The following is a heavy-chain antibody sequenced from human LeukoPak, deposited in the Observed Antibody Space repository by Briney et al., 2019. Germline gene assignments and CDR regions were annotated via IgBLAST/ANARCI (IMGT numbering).Heavy chain of an antibody. CDR3: ARGSLDYGDTNNWFDP. Sequence: PGGSLGLSCAASGFTFSSYAMHWVRQAPGKGLEWVAVISYDGSNKYYADSVKGRFTISRDNAKNSLYLQMNSLRAEDTAVYYCARGSLDYGDTNNWFDPWGQGTLVTVSS. V-gene: IGHV3-30*04. J-gene: IGHJ5*02. D-gene: IGHD4-17*01. CDR1: GFTFSSYA. CDR2: ISYDGSNK.